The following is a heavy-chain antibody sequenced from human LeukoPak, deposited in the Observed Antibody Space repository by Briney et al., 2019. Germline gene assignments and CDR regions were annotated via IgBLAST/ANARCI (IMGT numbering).Heavy chain of an antibody. J-gene: IGHJ4*02. D-gene: IGHD2-8*02. CDR3: ASDLVY. CDR2: IYGVDGT. CDR1: GVTVSSHY. V-gene: IGHV3-53*01. Sequence: PGGSLRLSCAASGVTVSSHYMNWVRRAPGKGLEWGSVIYGVDGTSYADSVKGRFTISRDNSKNTVYLQMNSLRAEDTAVYYCASDLVYWGQGTLVTVSS.